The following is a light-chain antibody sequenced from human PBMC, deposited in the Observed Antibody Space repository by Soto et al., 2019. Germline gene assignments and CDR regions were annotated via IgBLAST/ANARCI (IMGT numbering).Light chain of an antibody. CDR3: QHYVTWPLT. CDR1: QSVISN. Sequence: EIFVTQSPAILSVSPGESVTLSCRASQSVISNLAWYQQKLGQAPRLLIYGASTRASGIPARFSGSGSGTEFFLTISSLQSEDFAVYYCQHYVTWPLTFGGGTKVDIK. V-gene: IGKV3-15*01. J-gene: IGKJ4*01. CDR2: GAS.